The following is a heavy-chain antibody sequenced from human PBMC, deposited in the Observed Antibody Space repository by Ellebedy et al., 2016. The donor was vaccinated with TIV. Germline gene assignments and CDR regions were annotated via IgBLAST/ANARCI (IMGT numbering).Heavy chain of an antibody. J-gene: IGHJ4*02. CDR2: IYSSGST. CDR3: ARDWRGSYFDN. Sequence: SETLSLTXIVSGGSISSSSYSWGWIRQPPGKGLEWIGGIYSSGSTYYNPSLKSRITISVDTSKNQFSLKLTSVTAADTAVYYCARDWRGSYFDNWGQGTLVIVSS. CDR1: GGSISSSSYS. D-gene: IGHD1-26*01. V-gene: IGHV4-39*07.